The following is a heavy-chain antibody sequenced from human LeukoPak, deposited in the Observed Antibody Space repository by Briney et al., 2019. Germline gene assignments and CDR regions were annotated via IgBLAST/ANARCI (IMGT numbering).Heavy chain of an antibody. V-gene: IGHV1-18*01. Sequence: ASVTVSCTASGYTFTNYGFSWVRQAPGEGLEWMGWISAYNGDTKYAQKFRGRVTITTDTSATTVYMELGSLRFDDAAVYYCAREACSDGVCYFEYWGQGTLVTVSS. CDR1: GYTFTNYG. D-gene: IGHD2-8*01. CDR3: AREACSDGVCYFEY. J-gene: IGHJ4*02. CDR2: ISAYNGDT.